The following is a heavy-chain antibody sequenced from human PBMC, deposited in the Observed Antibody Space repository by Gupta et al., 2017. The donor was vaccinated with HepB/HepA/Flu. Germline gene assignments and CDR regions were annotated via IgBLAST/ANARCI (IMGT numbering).Heavy chain of an antibody. CDR3: VRALDS. J-gene: IGHJ4*02. Sequence: EVQLVESGGGLVQPGESLRLSCAASGFTFSNSWMHWVRRAPGKGLVWVSQINGEGSEIYYADSVQGRFTISRDNANNRLFLQMSSLRAEDTAGYYCVRALDSWGQGTLVAVSS. CDR1: GFTFSNSW. CDR2: INGEGSEI. V-gene: IGHV3-74*01.